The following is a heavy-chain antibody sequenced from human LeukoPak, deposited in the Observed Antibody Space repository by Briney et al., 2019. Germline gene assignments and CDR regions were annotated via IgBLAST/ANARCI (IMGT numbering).Heavy chain of an antibody. CDR2: MNPNSGDT. V-gene: IGHV1-8*01. J-gene: IGHJ4*02. D-gene: IGHD3-22*01. CDR1: GYSFTTYD. Sequence: ASVKVSCKASGYSFTTYDITWVRQATGQGLEWMGWMNPNSGDTAYAQKFQGRVAMTRDTSISTAYMELSSLRSEDTAVYYCARGLGDYYDTSGYYYAVPAHWGQGTLVTVSS. CDR3: ARGLGDYYDTSGYYYAVPAH.